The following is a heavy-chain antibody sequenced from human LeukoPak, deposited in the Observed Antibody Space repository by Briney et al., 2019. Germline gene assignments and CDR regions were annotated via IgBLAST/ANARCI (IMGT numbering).Heavy chain of an antibody. V-gene: IGHV1-2*02. CDR1: GYTFTGYY. CDR3: ARFKGSGSYRRFDP. D-gene: IGHD3-10*01. Sequence: ASVKVSCKASGYTFTGYYMHWVRQAPGQGLEWMGWINPNSGGTNYAQKFQGRVTMTRDTSISTAYMELSRLRSDDTAVYYCARFKGSGSYRRFDPWGQGTLVTVSS. J-gene: IGHJ5*02. CDR2: INPNSGGT.